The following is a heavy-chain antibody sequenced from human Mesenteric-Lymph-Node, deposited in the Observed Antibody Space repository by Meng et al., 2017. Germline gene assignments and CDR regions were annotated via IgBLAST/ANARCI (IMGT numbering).Heavy chain of an antibody. J-gene: IGHJ4*02. CDR3: AARYDYDSSGYYHGDY. CDR1: GFTFSSYE. D-gene: IGHD3-22*01. V-gene: IGHV3-48*03. CDR2: ISSSGSTI. Sequence: GESLKISCAASGFTFSSYEMNWVRQAPGKGLEWVSYISSSGSTIYYADSVKGRFTISRDNAKNSLYLQMNSLRAEDTAVYYWAARYDYDSSGYYHGDYWGQGTMVTVSS.